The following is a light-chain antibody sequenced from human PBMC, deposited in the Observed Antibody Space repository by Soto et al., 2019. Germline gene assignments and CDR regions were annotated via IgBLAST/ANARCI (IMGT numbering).Light chain of an antibody. V-gene: IGLV1-47*02. CDR3: ATWDDSLSGVV. CDR1: SSNIGSNY. CDR2: SNT. Sequence: QSVLTQPSSASGTPGQRVTISCSGSSSNIGSNYVYWYQHLPGTAPKLLIYSNTQRPSGVPDRFAGSKSGTSASLDISGLRSEDEAEYYCATWDDSLSGVVFGGGTKLTVL. J-gene: IGLJ2*01.